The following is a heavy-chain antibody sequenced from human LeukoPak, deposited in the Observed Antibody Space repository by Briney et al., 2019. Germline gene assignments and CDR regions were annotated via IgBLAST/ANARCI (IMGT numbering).Heavy chain of an antibody. CDR3: ARDLYYASGGFHYYYYGLDV. J-gene: IGHJ6*02. CDR2: INPNSGGT. D-gene: IGHD3-10*01. V-gene: IGHV1-2*02. CDR1: GYTFTGYY. Sequence: GASVKVSCKASGYTFTGYYMHWVRQAPGQGLEWMGWINPNSGGTNYAQKFQGRVTMTRDTSIGTAYLEISRLKSDDTAVYYCARDLYYASGGFHYYYYGLDVWGQGTTVTVPS.